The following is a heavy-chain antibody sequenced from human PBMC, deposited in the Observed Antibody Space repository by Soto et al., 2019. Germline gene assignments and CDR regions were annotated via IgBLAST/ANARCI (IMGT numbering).Heavy chain of an antibody. Sequence: ASVKVSCKASGCTFTSYGISWVRQAPGQGLEWMGWISAYNGNTNYAQKLQGRVTMTTDTSTSTAYMELRSLRSDDTAVYYCARPYSSGWYGPNWFDPWGQGTLVTVSS. CDR1: GCTFTSYG. V-gene: IGHV1-18*01. D-gene: IGHD6-19*01. J-gene: IGHJ5*02. CDR3: ARPYSSGWYGPNWFDP. CDR2: ISAYNGNT.